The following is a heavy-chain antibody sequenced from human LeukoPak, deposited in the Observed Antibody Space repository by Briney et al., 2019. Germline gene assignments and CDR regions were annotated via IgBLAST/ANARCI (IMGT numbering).Heavy chain of an antibody. J-gene: IGHJ4*02. Sequence: SETLSLTCTVSGGSIRSGDFYWSWIRQPPGKGLEWIGYIYYSGSTNYNPSLKSRVTISKDTSKNQFSLKLSSVTAADTAVYYYARETYSGTQRGFDYWGRGTLVTVSS. CDR3: ARETYSGTQRGFDY. CDR2: IYYSGST. V-gene: IGHV4-30-4*01. CDR1: GGSIRSGDFY. D-gene: IGHD1-26*01.